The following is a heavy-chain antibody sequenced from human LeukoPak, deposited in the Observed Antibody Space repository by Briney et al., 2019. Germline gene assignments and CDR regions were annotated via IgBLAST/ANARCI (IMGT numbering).Heavy chain of an antibody. CDR3: ARGPTPNTYYDFWSGPLGAFDI. CDR2: IYHSGST. J-gene: IGHJ3*02. Sequence: SETLSLTCTVSGGSISSYYWSWIRQPPGKGLEWIGSIYHSGSTYYNPSLKSRVTISVDTSKNQFSLKLSSVTAADTAVYYCARGPTPNTYYDFWSGPLGAFDIWGQGTMVTVSS. CDR1: GGSISSYY. V-gene: IGHV4-59*01. D-gene: IGHD3-3*01.